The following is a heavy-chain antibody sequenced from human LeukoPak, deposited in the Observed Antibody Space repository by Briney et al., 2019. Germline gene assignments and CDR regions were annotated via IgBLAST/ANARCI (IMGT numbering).Heavy chain of an antibody. CDR1: GYTFTSYD. J-gene: IGHJ4*02. D-gene: IGHD2-8*01. V-gene: IGHV1-8*03. Sequence: ASVKVSCKASGYTFTSYDINWVRQATGQGLEWMGWMNPNSGNTGYAQKFQGRVTITRSTSISTAYMELSSLRSEDTAVYYCARGVRYCTNGVCYHFDYWGQGTLVTVSS. CDR3: ARGVRYCTNGVCYHFDY. CDR2: MNPNSGNT.